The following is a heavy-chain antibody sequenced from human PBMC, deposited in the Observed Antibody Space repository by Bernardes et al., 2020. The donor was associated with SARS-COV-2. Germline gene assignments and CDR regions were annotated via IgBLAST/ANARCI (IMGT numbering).Heavy chain of an antibody. J-gene: IGHJ4*02. V-gene: IGHV3-23*01. D-gene: IGHD5-18*01. CDR2: ISANGGST. Sequence: GSLRLSCVASGFTFTNYAMNWVRQAPGKGLEWVSAISANGGSTYYPDSVKGRFTISRDNSKNTLYLQMNSLRADDTAVYYCTKRLERGYTNFDYWGQGTLVTVSS. CDR1: GFTFTNYA. CDR3: TKRLERGYTNFDY.